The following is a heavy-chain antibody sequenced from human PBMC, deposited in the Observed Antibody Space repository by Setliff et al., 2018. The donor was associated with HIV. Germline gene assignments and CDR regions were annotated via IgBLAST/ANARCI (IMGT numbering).Heavy chain of an antibody. CDR1: GGSLGGYY. J-gene: IGHJ6*02. D-gene: IGHD3-10*01. CDR2: VNHSGNT. V-gene: IGHV4-34*01. CDR3: ARGFGDFSSMIYYYYGMDA. Sequence: SETLSLTCAVYGGSLGGYYWSWIRQPPGKGLEWIGEVNHSGNTNYIPSLKSRVTIALDTSKNQFSLNLSSVTAADTAVYYCARGFGDFSSMIYYYYGMDAWGQGTTVTVSS.